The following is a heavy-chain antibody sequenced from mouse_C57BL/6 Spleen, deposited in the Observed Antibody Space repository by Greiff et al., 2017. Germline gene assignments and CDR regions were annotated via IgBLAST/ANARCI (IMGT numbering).Heavy chain of an antibody. CDR1: GFTFSNYW. CDR3: TVADYEGFAY. Sequence: DVQLQESGGGLVQPGGSMKLSCVASGFTFSNYWMNWVRQSPEKGLEWVAQIRLKSDNYATHYAESVKGRFTISRDDSKSSVYLQMNNLRAEDTGIYYCTVADYEGFAYWGQGTLVTVSA. J-gene: IGHJ3*01. CDR2: IRLKSDNYAT. D-gene: IGHD2-4*01. V-gene: IGHV6-3*01.